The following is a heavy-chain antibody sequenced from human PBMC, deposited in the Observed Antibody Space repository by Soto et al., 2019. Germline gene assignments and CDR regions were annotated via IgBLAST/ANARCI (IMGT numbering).Heavy chain of an antibody. V-gene: IGHV4-61*08. CDR1: GCG. CDR2: IYYSGST. CDR3: ARCDIRGGTVPYYYGVAV. J-gene: IGHJ6*02. D-gene: IGHD3-16*01. Sequence: GCGRSCIRHPPRKVLEWIAYIYYSGSTTYNPSLKSRVTISVDTSKNQFSLKLSSVTAADTAVYYCARCDIRGGTVPYYYGVAVWGQGSSVPISS.